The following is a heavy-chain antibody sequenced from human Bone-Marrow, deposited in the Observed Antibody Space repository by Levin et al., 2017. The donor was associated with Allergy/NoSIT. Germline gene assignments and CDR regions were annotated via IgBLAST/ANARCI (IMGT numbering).Heavy chain of an antibody. J-gene: IGHJ4*02. CDR3: TTDDYSNLAY. CDR1: GFTFNNAW. Sequence: GESLKISCAASGFTFNNAWMNWVRQAPGKGLEWVGRIKRESDGGTVEYAAPVKGRFTISRDDSKNTLYLQMNSLKTEDSAVYYCTTDDYSNLAYWGKGTLVSVSS. CDR2: IKRESDGGTV. V-gene: IGHV3-15*07. D-gene: IGHD4-11*01.